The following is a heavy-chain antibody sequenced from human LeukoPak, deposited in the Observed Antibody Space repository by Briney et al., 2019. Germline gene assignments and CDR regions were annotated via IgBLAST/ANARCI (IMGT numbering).Heavy chain of an antibody. D-gene: IGHD2-21*01. CDR3: ARGFQNFDY. CDR2: ISGSGGST. Sequence: GGSLRLSCAASGFTFSSYALSWVRQAPGKGLEWVSAISGSGGSTYYADSVKGRFTISRDNAKNSLYLQMNSLRAEDTAVYYCARGFQNFDYWGQGTLVTVSS. J-gene: IGHJ4*02. V-gene: IGHV3-23*01. CDR1: GFTFSSYA.